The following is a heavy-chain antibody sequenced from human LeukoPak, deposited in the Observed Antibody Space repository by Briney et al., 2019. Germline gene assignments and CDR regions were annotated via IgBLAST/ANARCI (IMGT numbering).Heavy chain of an antibody. CDR3: ARDKGYSDGGWFDP. Sequence: TSSETLSLTCTVSGGSISSYYWSWIRQPAGKGLEWIGRLYTSESTNFNPSLKSRVTMSIDTSQNQLSLKLSSVTAADTAVYYCARDKGYSDGGWFDPWGQGILVTVSS. J-gene: IGHJ5*02. V-gene: IGHV4-4*07. CDR2: LYTSEST. D-gene: IGHD5-24*01. CDR1: GGSISSYY.